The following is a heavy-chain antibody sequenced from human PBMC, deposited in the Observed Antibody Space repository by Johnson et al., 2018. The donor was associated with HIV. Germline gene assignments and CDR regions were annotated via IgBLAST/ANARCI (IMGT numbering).Heavy chain of an antibody. D-gene: IGHD6-6*01. CDR2: IWYDGSNK. CDR3: ARDSEIAARRKRGAFDI. CDR1: GFTFSSYG. Sequence: QVQLVESGGGLVKPGGSLRLSCAASGFTFSSYGMHWVRQAPGKGLEWVAVIWYDGSNKYYADSVKGRFTISRDNSKNTLYLQMNSLRAEDTAVYYCARDSEIAARRKRGAFDIWGQGTMVTVSS. V-gene: IGHV3-33*08. J-gene: IGHJ3*02.